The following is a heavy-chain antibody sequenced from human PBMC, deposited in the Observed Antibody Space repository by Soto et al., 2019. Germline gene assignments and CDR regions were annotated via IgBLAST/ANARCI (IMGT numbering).Heavy chain of an antibody. D-gene: IGHD6-19*01. J-gene: IGHJ3*02. V-gene: IGHV3-30-3*01. CDR3: AKGTHGSGWAFDI. CDR1: GFTFSIYA. CDR2: MSPNGNNQ. Sequence: HPGGSLRLSCAAPGFTFSIYALHWVRQAPGKGLEWVAVMSPNGNNQYYADSVKGRFTISRDTSKSTLYLQMNSLRAEDTAVYYCAKGTHGSGWAFDIWGQGTMVTVSS.